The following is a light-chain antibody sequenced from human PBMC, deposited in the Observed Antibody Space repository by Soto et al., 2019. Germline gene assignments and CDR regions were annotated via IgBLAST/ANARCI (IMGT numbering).Light chain of an antibody. CDR2: DAS. Sequence: EIVLTQSPATLSLSPGERATLSCRASESVSYYLAWYQQKPGQAPRLLIYDASTRAAGIPARFSGSGSETDFTLTISSLEPDDFAVYYCQQRHHWLRTFGQGTMLEI. CDR1: ESVSYY. CDR3: QQRHHWLRT. J-gene: IGKJ2*01. V-gene: IGKV3-11*01.